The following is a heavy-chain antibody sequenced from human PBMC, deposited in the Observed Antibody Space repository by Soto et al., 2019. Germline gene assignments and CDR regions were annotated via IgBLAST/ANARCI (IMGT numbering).Heavy chain of an antibody. D-gene: IGHD6-13*01. Sequence: ASVKVSCKASGYTFTSYAMHWVRQAPGQRLEWMGWINAGNGNTKYSQKFQGRVTITRDTSASTAYMELSSLRSEDTAVYYCARIMGSSSFYWYFDLWGRGTLVTSPQ. V-gene: IGHV1-3*01. J-gene: IGHJ2*01. CDR3: ARIMGSSSFYWYFDL. CDR2: INAGNGNT. CDR1: GYTFTSYA.